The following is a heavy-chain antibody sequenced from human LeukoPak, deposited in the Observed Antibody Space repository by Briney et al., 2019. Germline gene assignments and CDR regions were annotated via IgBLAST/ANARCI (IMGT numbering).Heavy chain of an antibody. CDR3: ARHPNSNWDY. CDR2: INEGGNEK. J-gene: IGHJ4*02. V-gene: IGHV3-7*03. CDR1: GFTFRNYW. D-gene: IGHD6-13*01. Sequence: QPGGSLRLSCAASGFTFRNYWMSWVRQVPGKGLEWVVNINEGGNEKNYVDSVKGRFTASRDNAQNSLYLQMNSLRVEDTAMYYCARHPNSNWDYWGQGTLVTVSS.